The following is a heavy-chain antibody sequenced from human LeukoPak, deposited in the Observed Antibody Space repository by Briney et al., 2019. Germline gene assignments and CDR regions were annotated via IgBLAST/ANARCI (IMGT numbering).Heavy chain of an antibody. CDR3: ATDNGAWRYFDC. Sequence: PGGSLRLSCAASGFTFSSYSMNWVRQAPGKGLEWVSYISSSSSTIYYADSVKGRFTISRDNSKNTLFLQMNSLRAEDTAVYYCATDNGAWRYFDCWGQGTLVTVSS. D-gene: IGHD3-10*01. CDR2: ISSSSSTI. V-gene: IGHV3-48*01. CDR1: GFTFSSYS. J-gene: IGHJ4*02.